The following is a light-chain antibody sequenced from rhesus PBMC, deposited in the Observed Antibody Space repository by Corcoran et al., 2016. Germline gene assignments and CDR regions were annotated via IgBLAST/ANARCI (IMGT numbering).Light chain of an antibody. J-gene: IGKJ1*01. V-gene: IGKV1S12*01. CDR3: QHYYHSPRT. Sequence: DIQMTQSPSALSASVGDRVTTSCRASQNIFSNLAWYQQKPGKAPKLLIYAASTLQTGIPSRFSGSRSGPDFTLPISSLQPEDSAAYYCQHYYHSPRTFGQGTKVEVK. CDR1: QNIFSN. CDR2: AAS.